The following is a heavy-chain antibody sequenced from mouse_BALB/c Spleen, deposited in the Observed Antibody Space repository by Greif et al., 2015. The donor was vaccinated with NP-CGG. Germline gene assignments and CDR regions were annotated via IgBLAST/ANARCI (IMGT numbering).Heavy chain of an antibody. CDR3: ARDWYFDY. J-gene: IGHJ2*01. Sequence: QVQLQQSGSVLVRPGASVKLSCKASGYTFTSSWMHWAKQRPGQGLAWIGELHPNSGNTNYNEKFKGKATLTVDTSSSTAYVELSSLTAEDSAVYYCARDWYFDYWGQGTTLTVAA. CDR2: LHPNSGNT. CDR1: GYTFTSSW. V-gene: IGHV1S130*01. D-gene: IGHD4-1*01.